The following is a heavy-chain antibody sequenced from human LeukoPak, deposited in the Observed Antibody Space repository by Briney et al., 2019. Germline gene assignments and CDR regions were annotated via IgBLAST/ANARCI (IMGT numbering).Heavy chain of an antibody. CDR1: GFTFRSFG. CDR3: ARDRTAYYYGMDV. D-gene: IGHD1-1*01. CDR2: IWHDGGNK. J-gene: IGHJ6*02. V-gene: IGHV3-33*01. Sequence: PGGSLRLSCAASGFTFRSFGMHWVRQAPGKGLEWVAVIWHDGGNKYYADSVKGRFTISRDTSKNTLYLQMNSLRAEDTAVYYCARDRTAYYYGMDVWGQGTTVTVSS.